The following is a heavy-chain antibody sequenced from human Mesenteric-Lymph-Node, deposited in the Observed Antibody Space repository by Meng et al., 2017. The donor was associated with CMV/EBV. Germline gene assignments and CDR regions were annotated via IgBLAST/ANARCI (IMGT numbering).Heavy chain of an antibody. CDR2: ISGSGAGT. J-gene: IGHJ3*02. CDR3: AREAPIIAAFDI. CDR1: GFTFSNYG. Sequence: GESLKISCAASGFTFSNYGMTWVRQAPGKGLEWVSTISGSGAGTFYADSVKGRFTISRDNSKNTLYLQMISLRAEDTAVYYCAREAPIIAAFDIWGQGTMVTVSS. V-gene: IGHV3-23*01. D-gene: IGHD2-21*01.